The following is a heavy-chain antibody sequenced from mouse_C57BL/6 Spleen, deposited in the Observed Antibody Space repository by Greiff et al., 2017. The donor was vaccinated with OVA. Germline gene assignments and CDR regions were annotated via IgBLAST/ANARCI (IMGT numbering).Heavy chain of an antibody. V-gene: IGHV1-69*01. J-gene: IGHJ4*01. CDR1: GYTFTSYW. CDR3: ARDPQDYAMDY. D-gene: IGHD3-1*01. Sequence: VQLQQSGAELVMPGASVKLSCKASGYTFTSYWMHWVKQRPGQGLEWIGEIDPSDSYTNYNQKFKGKSTLTVDKSSSTAYMQLSSLTSEDSAVYYCARDPQDYAMDYWGQGTSVTVSS. CDR2: IDPSDSYT.